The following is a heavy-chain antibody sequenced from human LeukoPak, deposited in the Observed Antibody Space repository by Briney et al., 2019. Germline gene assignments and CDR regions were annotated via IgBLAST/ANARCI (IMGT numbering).Heavy chain of an antibody. V-gene: IGHV1-3*01. J-gene: IGHJ6*02. CDR3: AREHDFLSGYGMDV. D-gene: IGHD3-3*01. CDR1: GGTFSSYA. Sequence: VASVKVSCKASGGTFSSYAISWVRQAPGQRLEWMGWINAGNGNTKYSQNFQGRVTITRDTSASTAYMELSSLRSEDTAVYYCAREHDFLSGYGMDVWGQGTTATVSS. CDR2: INAGNGNT.